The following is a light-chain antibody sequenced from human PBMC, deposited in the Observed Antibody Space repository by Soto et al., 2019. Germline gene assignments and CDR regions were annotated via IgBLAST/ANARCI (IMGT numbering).Light chain of an antibody. J-gene: IGLJ3*02. Sequence: QSALTLPTSVSGSPGQSITISCTGTSSDVGGYNYVSWYEQHPGKAPKLMIYDVTNRPSGVSNRFSGSKSGNTASLTISGLQAEDEADYYCSSYTSSSTPLVFGGGTKLTVL. V-gene: IGLV2-14*01. CDR1: SSDVGGYNY. CDR3: SSYTSSSTPLV. CDR2: DVT.